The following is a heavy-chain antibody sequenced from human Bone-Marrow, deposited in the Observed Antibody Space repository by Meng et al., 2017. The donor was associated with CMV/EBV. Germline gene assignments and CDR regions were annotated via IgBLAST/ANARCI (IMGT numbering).Heavy chain of an antibody. V-gene: IGHV4-39*07. CDR3: ARVGYCSGGSCYQPFDY. CDR1: GGSISSSSYY. J-gene: IGHJ4*02. Sequence: GSLRLSCTVSGGSISSSSYYWGWIRQPPGKGLEWIGSIYYSGGTYYNPSLKSRVTISVDTSKNQFSLKLSSVTAADTAVYYCARVGYCSGGSCYQPFDYWGQGTLVTVSS. D-gene: IGHD2-15*01. CDR2: IYYSGGT.